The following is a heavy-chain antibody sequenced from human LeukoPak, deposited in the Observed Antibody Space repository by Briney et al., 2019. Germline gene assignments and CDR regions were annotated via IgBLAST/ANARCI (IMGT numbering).Heavy chain of an antibody. V-gene: IGHV3-30*02. CDR1: GFTFSSYG. CDR2: IWYDGSNK. CDR3: AKDPALWGSYWYFDY. Sequence: PGGSLRLSCAASGFTFSSYGMHWVRQAPGKGLECVAYIWYDGSNKYYADSVKGRFTISRDNSKNTLYLQMNSLRAEDTAVYYCAKDPALWGSYWYFDYWGQGSLVTVSS. J-gene: IGHJ4*02. D-gene: IGHD3-16*01.